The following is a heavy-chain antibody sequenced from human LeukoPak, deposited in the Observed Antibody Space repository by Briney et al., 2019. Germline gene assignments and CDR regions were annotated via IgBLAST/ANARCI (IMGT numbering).Heavy chain of an antibody. V-gene: IGHV3-30*02. CDR3: ARDASYYGSGSYFDY. J-gene: IGHJ4*02. Sequence: GGSLRLSCAASGFTFSSYGMHWVRQAPGKGLEWVAFIRYDGSNKYYADSVKGRFTISRDNSKNTLYLQMNSLRAEDTAVYYCARDASYYGSGSYFDYWGQGTLVTVSS. CDR1: GFTFSSYG. D-gene: IGHD3-10*01. CDR2: IRYDGSNK.